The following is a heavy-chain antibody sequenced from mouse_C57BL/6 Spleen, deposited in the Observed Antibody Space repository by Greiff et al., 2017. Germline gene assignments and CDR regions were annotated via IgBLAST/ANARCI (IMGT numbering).Heavy chain of an antibody. J-gene: IGHJ2*01. CDR2: INPSTGGT. CDR1: GYSFTGYY. Sequence: EVKLVESGPELVKPGASVKISCKASGYSFTGYYMNWVKQSPEKSLEWIGEINPSTGGTTYNQKFKAKATLTVDKSSSTAYMQLKSLTSEDSAVYYCARSDYYGFWGQGTTLTVSS. V-gene: IGHV1-42*01. D-gene: IGHD1-1*01. CDR3: ARSDYYGF.